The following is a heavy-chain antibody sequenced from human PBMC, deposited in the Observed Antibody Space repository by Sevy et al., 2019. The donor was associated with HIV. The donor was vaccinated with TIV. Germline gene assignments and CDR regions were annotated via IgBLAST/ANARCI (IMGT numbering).Heavy chain of an antibody. CDR2: ISFDGSDK. V-gene: IGHV3-30*18. CDR3: AKMQNASYNYYGMDV. J-gene: IGHJ6*02. Sequence: GGSLRLSCAASGFIFSTYGIHWVRQAPGKGLEWVAVISFDGSDKYYADSVRGRFTISNDNSKNTLYLQMNSLRVEDTAIYYCAKMQNASYNYYGMDVWGQWTTVTVSS. D-gene: IGHD1-1*01. CDR1: GFIFSTYG.